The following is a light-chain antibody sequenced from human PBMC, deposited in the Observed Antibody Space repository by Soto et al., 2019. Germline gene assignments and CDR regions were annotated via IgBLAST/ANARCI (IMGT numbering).Light chain of an antibody. J-gene: IGLJ1*01. CDR1: SSNIDVFDL. CDR2: GVT. Sequence: QSVLTQPASVCGSPGQSITISCTGTSSNIDVFDLVSWYRQRPGKPPQLIIYGVTKRPSGVSDRFSASKAGNTASLTISGLQPEDEADYYCCSYAGFTTYVFGSGTKVTVL. V-gene: IGLV2-23*02. CDR3: CSYAGFTTYV.